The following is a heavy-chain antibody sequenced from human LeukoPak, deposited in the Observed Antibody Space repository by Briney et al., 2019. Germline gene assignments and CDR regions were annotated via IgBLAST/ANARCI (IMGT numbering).Heavy chain of an antibody. Sequence: SETLSLTCSVSNGSISIYYWSWIRQSPGKGLEWIGYISYGGATTYNPSLKRRVTISVDSPKNHFSLRLTSLTAADTALYYCARHGGTLDYFDSWGPGSLVTVSS. D-gene: IGHD1-26*01. V-gene: IGHV4-59*08. CDR3: ARHGGTLDYFDS. CDR2: ISYGGAT. J-gene: IGHJ4*02. CDR1: NGSISIYY.